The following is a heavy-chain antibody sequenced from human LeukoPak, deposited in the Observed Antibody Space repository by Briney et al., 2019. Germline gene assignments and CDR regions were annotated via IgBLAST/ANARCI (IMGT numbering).Heavy chain of an antibody. V-gene: IGHV3-48*02. J-gene: IGHJ4*02. CDR1: GFTFTTYS. CDR2: ISGSTSNI. Sequence: GGSLRLSCAASGFTFTTYSMNWVRQAPGKGLEWVSYISGSTSNIKYADSVMGRFTISRDNAKNSLYLQMNSLRDEDTAAYYCARDLYGDYSFDYWGQGTLVTVSS. D-gene: IGHD4-17*01. CDR3: ARDLYGDYSFDY.